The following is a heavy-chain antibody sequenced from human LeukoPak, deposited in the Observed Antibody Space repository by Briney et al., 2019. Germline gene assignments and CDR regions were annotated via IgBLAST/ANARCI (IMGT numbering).Heavy chain of an antibody. J-gene: IGHJ5*02. CDR1: GFTFSSYW. CDR2: IKQDGSEK. D-gene: IGHD2-2*01. Sequence: PGGSLRLSCAPSGFTFSSYWMSWVRQAPGKGLKWVANIKQDGSEKYYVDSVKGRFTISRDNAKNSLYLQMNSLRAEDTAVYYCARDTAYQLPTRFDPWGQGTLVTVSS. V-gene: IGHV3-7*01. CDR3: ARDTAYQLPTRFDP.